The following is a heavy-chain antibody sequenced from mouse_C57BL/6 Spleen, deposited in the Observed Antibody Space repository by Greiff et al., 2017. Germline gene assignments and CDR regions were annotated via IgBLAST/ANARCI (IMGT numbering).Heavy chain of an antibody. D-gene: IGHD1-1*01. Sequence: EVKLMESGGGLVKPGGSLKLSCAASGFTFSDYGMHWVRQAPEKGLEWVAYISSGSSTIYYADTVKGRFTISRDNAKNTLFLQMTSLRSEDTAMYYCAKKVYYYGSEWFAYWGQGTLVTVSA. J-gene: IGHJ3*01. CDR3: AKKVYYYGSEWFAY. CDR2: ISSGSSTI. V-gene: IGHV5-17*01. CDR1: GFTFSDYG.